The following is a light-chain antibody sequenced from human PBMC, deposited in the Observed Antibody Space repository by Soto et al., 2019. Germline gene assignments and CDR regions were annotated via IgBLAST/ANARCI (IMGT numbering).Light chain of an antibody. CDR2: GNI. Sequence: QSVLTQPPSVSGAPGQRVTISCTGSSSNIGAGFDVHWYQQIPGTAPKLLIYGNINRPSGVPDRFSGSKSGTSASLAITGLRAEDEAEYYCQSYDSSLSVLVVFGGGTKLTVL. V-gene: IGLV1-40*01. CDR1: SSNIGAGFD. J-gene: IGLJ2*01. CDR3: QSYDSSLSVLVV.